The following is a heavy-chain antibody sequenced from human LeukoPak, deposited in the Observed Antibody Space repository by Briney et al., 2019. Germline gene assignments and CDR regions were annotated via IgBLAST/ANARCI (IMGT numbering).Heavy chain of an antibody. CDR1: GYTFTSYG. J-gene: IGHJ4*02. CDR2: ISAYNGNT. D-gene: IGHD4-23*01. Sequence: ASVKVSCKASGYTFTSYGISWVRQAPGQGLEWMGWISAYNGNTNYAQKLQGRVTMTTDTSTSTAYMELGSLRSDDTAVYYCARDSSTPRTTVVPFDYWGQGTLVTVSS. V-gene: IGHV1-18*01. CDR3: ARDSSTPRTTVVPFDY.